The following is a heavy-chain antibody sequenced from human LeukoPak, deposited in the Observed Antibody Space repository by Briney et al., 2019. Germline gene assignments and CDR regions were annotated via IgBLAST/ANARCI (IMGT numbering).Heavy chain of an antibody. CDR3: TTFVPDVTASLSFDF. Sequence: GGSLTLSCAASGFTISTNYMSWVRQVPGKGLEWVSVIYSDGSTYSTDSVRGRFTISIDNSKNTLYLKMNSLSAEDTAVYYCTTFVPDVTASLSFDFWGQGTLVTVSS. V-gene: IGHV3-66*01. D-gene: IGHD2-21*02. J-gene: IGHJ4*02. CDR1: GFTISTNY. CDR2: IYSDGST.